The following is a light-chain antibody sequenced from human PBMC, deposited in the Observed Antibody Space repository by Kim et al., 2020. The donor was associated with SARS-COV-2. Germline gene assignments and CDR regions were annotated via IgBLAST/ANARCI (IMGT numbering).Light chain of an antibody. J-gene: IGKJ4*01. CDR1: QNIGRY. CDR3: HHRANWPALT. V-gene: IGKV3-11*01. Sequence: EIVLTQSPATLSFSPGDRAILSCRASQNIGRYLAWYQQRPGQAPRLRIYEVFNRAAGVPARFSGNGSETDFTLTITSLEPDDFAVYYCHHRANWPALTFGGGTKVDIK. CDR2: EVF.